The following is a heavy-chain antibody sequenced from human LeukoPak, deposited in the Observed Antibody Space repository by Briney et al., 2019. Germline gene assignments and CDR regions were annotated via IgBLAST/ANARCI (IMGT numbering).Heavy chain of an antibody. CDR1: GYTFTSYA. CDR3: ARDRGWYTAFDI. D-gene: IGHD6-19*01. CDR2: ISAYNGNT. Sequence: VASGKVSCKASGYTFTSYAMHWVRQAPGQRLEWMGWISAYNGNTNYAQKLQGRVTMTTDTSTSTAYMELRSLRSDDTAVYYCARDRGWYTAFDIWGQGTMVTVSS. J-gene: IGHJ3*02. V-gene: IGHV1-18*01.